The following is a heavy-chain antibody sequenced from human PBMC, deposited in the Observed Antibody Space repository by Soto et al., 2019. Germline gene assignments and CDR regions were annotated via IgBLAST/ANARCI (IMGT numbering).Heavy chain of an antibody. J-gene: IGHJ6*02. CDR1: GFTLSSYA. CDR3: ANSASGWYVNYYYYGMDV. CDR2: ISGSGGST. Sequence: PGGSLRLSCAASGFTLSSYAMSWVRQAPGKGLEWVSAISGSGGSTYYADSVKGRFTISRDNSKNTLYLQMNSLRAEDTAVYYCANSASGWYVNYYYYGMDVWGQGTTVTVSS. V-gene: IGHV3-23*01. D-gene: IGHD6-19*01.